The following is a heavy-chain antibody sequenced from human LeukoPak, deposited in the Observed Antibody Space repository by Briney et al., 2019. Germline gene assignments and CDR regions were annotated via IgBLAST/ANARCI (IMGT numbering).Heavy chain of an antibody. J-gene: IGHJ3*02. CDR2: INPNSGGT. CDR3: AGGRHYCSSSSCCRGNLDDAFDI. CDR1: GYTFTAYY. Sequence: ASVKVSCKASGYTFTAYYMHWVRQAPGQGLEWMGWINPNSGGTNYAQNFQGRVTMTRDTSISTAYMELSRLRSDDTAVYYCAGGRHYCSSSSCCRGNLDDAFDIWGQGTMVAVSS. V-gene: IGHV1-2*02. D-gene: IGHD2-2*01.